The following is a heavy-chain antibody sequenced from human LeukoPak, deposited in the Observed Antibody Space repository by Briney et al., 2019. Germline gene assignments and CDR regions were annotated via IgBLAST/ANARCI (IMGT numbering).Heavy chain of an antibody. CDR2: IYYSGST. Sequence: SETLSLTCTVSGGSISSSSYYWGWIRQPPGKGLEWIGSIYYSGSTYYNPSLKSRVTISVDTSKNQFSLKLSSVTAADTAVYYCARGGSSWYHHWGQGTLVTVSS. CDR3: ARGGSSWYHH. D-gene: IGHD6-13*01. CDR1: GGSISSSSYY. V-gene: IGHV4-39*07. J-gene: IGHJ5*02.